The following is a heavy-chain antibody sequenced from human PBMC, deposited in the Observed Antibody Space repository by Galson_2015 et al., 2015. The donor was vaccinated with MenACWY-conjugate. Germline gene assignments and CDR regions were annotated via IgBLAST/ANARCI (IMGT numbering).Heavy chain of an antibody. Sequence: SLRLSCAASGFTFNNYWMSWVRQAPGKGLEWVANINQGGSGGTIYYAESVKGRFTISRDNSKNTLFLEMNSLRAEDTAVYYCAKKFGSSSWFRGFDSWGQGTLVTVSS. CDR2: INQGGSGGTI. V-gene: IGHV3-23*01. CDR1: GFTFNNYW. CDR3: AKKFGSSSWFRGFDS. D-gene: IGHD6-13*01. J-gene: IGHJ4*02.